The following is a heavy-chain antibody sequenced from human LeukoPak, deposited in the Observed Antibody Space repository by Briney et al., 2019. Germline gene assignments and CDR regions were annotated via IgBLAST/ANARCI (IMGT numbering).Heavy chain of an antibody. V-gene: IGHV3-74*01. CDR3: ARASNYAFDY. Sequence: GGSLRLSCAVSGFTVRSYWMSWVRQAPGKGLVWVSRISSDGTIISYADSVKGRFTLSRDTAKNTLYLQMNSLRAEDTAVYYCARASNYAFDYWGQGTLVTVSS. J-gene: IGHJ4*02. D-gene: IGHD4-11*01. CDR2: ISSDGTII. CDR1: GFTVRSYW.